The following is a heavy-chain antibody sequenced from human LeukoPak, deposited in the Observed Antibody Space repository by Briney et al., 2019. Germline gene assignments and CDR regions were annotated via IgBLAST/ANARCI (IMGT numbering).Heavy chain of an antibody. CDR3: ARREHLGSFDY. Sequence: GASVKVSCKASGYTFTGYYMHWVRQAPRQGLEWMGRINPNSGGTNYAQKFQGRVTMTRDTSISTAYMELSRLRSDDTAVYYCARREHLGSFDYWGQGTLVTVSS. CDR1: GYTFTGYY. D-gene: IGHD3-3*02. V-gene: IGHV1-2*06. CDR2: INPNSGGT. J-gene: IGHJ4*02.